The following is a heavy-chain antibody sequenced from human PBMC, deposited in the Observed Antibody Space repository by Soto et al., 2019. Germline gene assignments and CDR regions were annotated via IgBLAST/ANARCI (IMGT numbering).Heavy chain of an antibody. CDR1: GFTFSTYE. CDR2: ISSSYGT. J-gene: IGHJ4*02. V-gene: IGHV3-23*04. D-gene: IGHD5-12*01. CDR3: AKDYYSGAYYFDY. Sequence: EVQLVESGGDLVQPGGSLRLSCAASGFTFSTYEMNWVRQAPGKGLEWVSSISSSYGTDYADSVKGRFTISRDNSKNTLYLQMNSLRAEDTAVYYCAKDYYSGAYYFDYWGQGTLVTVSS.